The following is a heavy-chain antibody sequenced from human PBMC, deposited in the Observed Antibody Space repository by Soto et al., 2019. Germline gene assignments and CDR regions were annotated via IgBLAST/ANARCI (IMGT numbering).Heavy chain of an antibody. V-gene: IGHV3-30*18. Sequence: QVQLVESGGGVVQPGRSLRISCAASGITFNSYGMHWVRQAPGKGLEWVAVISYDGSNKYYADSVKGRFTISRDNSKNTLYLQMNSLRAEDTAVYYCAKGYSGYDRRAGLSVGYWGQGTLVTVSS. CDR2: ISYDGSNK. CDR3: AKGYSGYDRRAGLSVGY. J-gene: IGHJ1*01. CDR1: GITFNSYG. D-gene: IGHD5-12*01.